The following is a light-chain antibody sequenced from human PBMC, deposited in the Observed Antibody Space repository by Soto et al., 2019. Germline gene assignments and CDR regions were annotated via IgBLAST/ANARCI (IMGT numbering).Light chain of an antibody. J-gene: IGKJ1*01. Sequence: DIVMTQSPDSLAVSLGERATIGCKSSQSVLYSSINKNYLAWYQQKPGQPPKLLIYWASTRESGVPDRFSGSGSGTDFPLTISSLQAEDVAVYYCQQYYNSPWTFGRGTKVEIK. CDR1: QSVLYSSINKNY. V-gene: IGKV4-1*01. CDR2: WAS. CDR3: QQYYNSPWT.